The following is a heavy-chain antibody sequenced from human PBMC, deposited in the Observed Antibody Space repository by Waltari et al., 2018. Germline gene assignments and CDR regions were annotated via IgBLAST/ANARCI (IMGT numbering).Heavy chain of an antibody. CDR1: GGSISSSSYY. Sequence: QLQLQESGPGLVKPSETLSLTCTVSGGSISSSSYYWGWIRQPPGKGLEWIGSIYYSGSTSYNPSLKSRVTISVDTSKNQFSLKLSSVTAADTAVYYCARLPLSSPSAFDIWGQGTMVTVSS. V-gene: IGHV4-39*07. J-gene: IGHJ3*02. CDR3: ARLPLSSPSAFDI. D-gene: IGHD6-19*01. CDR2: IYYSGST.